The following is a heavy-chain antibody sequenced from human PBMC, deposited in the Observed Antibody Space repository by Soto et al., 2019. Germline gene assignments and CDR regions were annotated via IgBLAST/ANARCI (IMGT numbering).Heavy chain of an antibody. CDR1: GGSISSGGYY. D-gene: IGHD2-15*01. V-gene: IGHV4-31*03. CDR3: ARHLVGYCSGGSCYDRVDAFDI. CDR2: IYYSGST. Sequence: PSETLSLTCTVSGGSISSGGYYWSWIRQHQGKGQEWIGYIYYSGSTYYNQYLKSRVTISVDTSKKQFSLKLSSVTAADTAVYFCARHLVGYCSGGSCYDRVDAFDIWGQGTMVTVSS. J-gene: IGHJ3*02.